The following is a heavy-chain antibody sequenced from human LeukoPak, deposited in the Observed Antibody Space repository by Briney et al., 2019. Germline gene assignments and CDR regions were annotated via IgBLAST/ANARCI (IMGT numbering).Heavy chain of an antibody. CDR2: ISSSSSYI. CDR3: ARSSSGYYAFDI. Sequence: GGSLRLSCAASGFTISSYSMNWVRQAPGKGLEWVSSISSSSSYIYYADSVKGRFTISRDNAKNSLYLQMNSLRAEDTAVYYCARSSSGYYAFDIWGQGTMVTVSS. J-gene: IGHJ3*02. D-gene: IGHD3-22*01. V-gene: IGHV3-21*01. CDR1: GFTISSYS.